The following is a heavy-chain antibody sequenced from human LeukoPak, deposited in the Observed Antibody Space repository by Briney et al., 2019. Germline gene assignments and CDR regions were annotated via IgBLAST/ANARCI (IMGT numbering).Heavy chain of an antibody. J-gene: IGHJ4*02. CDR3: ARGGMGIQLWSFDY. CDR1: GYXFTSYY. D-gene: IGHD5-18*01. V-gene: IGHV1-46*01. Sequence: ASVKVSCKASGYXFTSYYIQWERQAPGQGLEWMGIMNPSGGSTSYAQKFQGRVTMTRDTSTSTVYMELSSLRSEDTAVYYCARGGMGIQLWSFDYWGQGTLVTVSS. CDR2: MNPSGGST.